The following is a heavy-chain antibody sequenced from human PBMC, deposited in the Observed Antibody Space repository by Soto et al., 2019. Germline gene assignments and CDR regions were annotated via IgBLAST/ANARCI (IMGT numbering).Heavy chain of an antibody. Sequence: QVQLVQSGAEVKKPGSSVKVSCKASGGTFSSYAISWVRQAPGQGLEWMGGIIPIFGTANYAQKFQGRVTIXXDXSXXTAYMELSSLRSEDTAVYYCARTLATVATAYYFDYWGQGTLVTVSS. D-gene: IGHD4-17*01. CDR2: IIPIFGTA. CDR1: GGTFSSYA. J-gene: IGHJ4*02. CDR3: ARTLATVATAYYFDY. V-gene: IGHV1-69*12.